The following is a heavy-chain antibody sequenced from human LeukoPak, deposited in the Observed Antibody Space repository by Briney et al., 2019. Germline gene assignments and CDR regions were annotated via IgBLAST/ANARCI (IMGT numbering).Heavy chain of an antibody. Sequence: GGSLRLSCAASGFTFSSYAMSWVRQAPGKGLEWVSAISGSGGSTNYADSVKGRFTISRDNSMNTPYLQMNSPRAEDTAVYYCAKCYYDSSGHFDYWGQGTLVTVSS. V-gene: IGHV3-23*01. D-gene: IGHD3-22*01. CDR2: ISGSGGST. J-gene: IGHJ4*02. CDR1: GFTFSSYA. CDR3: AKCYYDSSGHFDY.